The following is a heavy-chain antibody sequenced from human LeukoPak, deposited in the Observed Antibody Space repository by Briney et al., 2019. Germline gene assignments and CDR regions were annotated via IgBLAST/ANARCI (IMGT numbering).Heavy chain of an antibody. J-gene: IGHJ4*02. V-gene: IGHV4-38-2*02. D-gene: IGHD6-13*01. CDR2: IFHGVTT. Sequence: PSETLSLTCTVSGSSINTPYYWAWIRQPPGEGLEWIGNIFHGVTTFYNPSLMNRVAISVDRSKNQFSLKLTSVTAADTAVYYCARDATIAAPLMSWGQGTLVIVSS. CDR1: GSSINTPYY. CDR3: ARDATIAAPLMS.